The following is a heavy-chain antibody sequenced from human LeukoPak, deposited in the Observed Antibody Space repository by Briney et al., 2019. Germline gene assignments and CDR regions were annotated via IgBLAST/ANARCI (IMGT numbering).Heavy chain of an antibody. CDR1: VYIFINYV. Sequence: ASVKLSCKASVYIFINYVISWVRQAPGQGIEWMGWISGYNGNTNYAQRLQCRVTMTIDTSTSTAYIELRSLRSDDTAIYYCARSPTSYDYSDYWGQGTLVTVSS. D-gene: IGHD4-11*01. J-gene: IGHJ4*02. CDR2: ISGYNGNT. V-gene: IGHV1-18*01. CDR3: ARSPTSYDYSDY.